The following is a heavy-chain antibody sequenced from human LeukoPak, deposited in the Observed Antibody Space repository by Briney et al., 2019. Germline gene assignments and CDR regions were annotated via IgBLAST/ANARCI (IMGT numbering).Heavy chain of an antibody. V-gene: IGHV1-2*04. CDR2: INPNSGGT. CDR3: ARGVHSGDWFDP. CDR1: GYTFTGYY. Sequence: ASVKVSCKASGYTFTGYYMHWVRQAPGQGLEWMGWINPNSGGTNYAQKFQGWITMTRDTSISTAYMELSRLRSDDTAVYYCARGVHSGDWFDPWGQGTLVTVSS. D-gene: IGHD6-25*01. J-gene: IGHJ5*02.